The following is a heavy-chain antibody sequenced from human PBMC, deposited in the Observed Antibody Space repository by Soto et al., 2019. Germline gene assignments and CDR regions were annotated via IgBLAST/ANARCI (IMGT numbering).Heavy chain of an antibody. J-gene: IGHJ3*02. V-gene: IGHV3-30*03. CDR1: GFTFSSYG. Sequence: QVQLVESGGGVVQPGRSLRLSCAASGFTFSSYGMHWVRQAPGKGLEWVAVISYDGSNKYYADSVKGRFTISRDNSKNTLYLQMNRRSAEDTAVYYFAHASRIDAFDIWGQGTMVTVSS. CDR2: ISYDGSNK. CDR3: AHASRIDAFDI.